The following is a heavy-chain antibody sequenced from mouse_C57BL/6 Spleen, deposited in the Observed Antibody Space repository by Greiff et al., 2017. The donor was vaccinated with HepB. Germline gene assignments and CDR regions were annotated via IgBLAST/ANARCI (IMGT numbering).Heavy chain of an antibody. CDR3: ARGNWDVGYFDV. J-gene: IGHJ1*03. V-gene: IGHV1-55*01. Sequence: VQLQESGAELVKPGASVKMSCKASGYTFTSYWITWVKQRPGQGLEWIGDIYPGSGSTNYNEKFKSKATLTVDKSSSTAYMQLSSLTSEDSAVYYCARGNWDVGYFDVWGTGTTVTVSS. CDR2: IYPGSGST. D-gene: IGHD4-1*01. CDR1: GYTFTSYW.